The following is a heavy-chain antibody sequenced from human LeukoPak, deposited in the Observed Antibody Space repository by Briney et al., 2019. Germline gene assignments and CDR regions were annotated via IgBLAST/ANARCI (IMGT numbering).Heavy chain of an antibody. J-gene: IGHJ4*02. D-gene: IGHD6-13*01. V-gene: IGHV3-74*01. Sequence: GGSLRLSCAASGFTISRYWMHWVRQAPGKGLVWVARINSDGSSPSYADSVRGRFTISRDNAKNTLYLQMNSLRAEDTAVYYCAKGKSSSPLYYFDYWGQGTLVTVSS. CDR3: AKGKSSSPLYYFDY. CDR2: INSDGSSP. CDR1: GFTISRYW.